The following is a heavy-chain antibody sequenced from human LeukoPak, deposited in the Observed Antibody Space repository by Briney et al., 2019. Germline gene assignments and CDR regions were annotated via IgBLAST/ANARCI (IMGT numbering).Heavy chain of an antibody. CDR2: IYPGDSDT. CDR3: ARQRLVVVPAAILRRAVDAFDI. Sequence: HGESLKISCKGSGYSFTSYWIGWVRQMPGKGLEWMGIIYPGDSDTRYSPSFQGQVTISADKSISTAYLQWSSLKASDTAMYYCARQRLVVVPAAILRRAVDAFDIWGQGTMVTVSS. J-gene: IGHJ3*02. CDR1: GYSFTSYW. D-gene: IGHD2-2*02. V-gene: IGHV5-51*01.